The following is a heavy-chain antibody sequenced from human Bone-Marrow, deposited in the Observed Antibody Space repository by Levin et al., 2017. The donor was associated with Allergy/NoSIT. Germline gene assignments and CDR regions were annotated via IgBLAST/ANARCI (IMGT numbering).Heavy chain of an antibody. Sequence: TGGSLRLSCKASGGAFSSYSITWVRRAPGQGLDWMGTIIPILDKSFYAQKFQGRVTITADKSTSTAYMDLGSLKSEDTAIYYCAMVGAIGGRPWYFDYWGQGTLVTVSS. CDR1: GGAFSSYS. CDR3: AMVGAIGGRPWYFDY. J-gene: IGHJ4*02. V-gene: IGHV1-69*02. CDR2: IIPILDKS. D-gene: IGHD3-16*01.